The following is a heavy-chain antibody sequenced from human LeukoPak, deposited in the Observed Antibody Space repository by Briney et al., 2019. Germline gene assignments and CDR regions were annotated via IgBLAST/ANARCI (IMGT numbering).Heavy chain of an antibody. J-gene: IGHJ3*02. Sequence: SETLSLTCTVSGGSISSGDYYWSWIRQPPGKGLEWIGYIYYSGSTYYNPSLKSRVTISVDTSKNQFSLKLSSVTAADTAVYYCARRSRLDGRAFDIWGQGTVVTVSS. CDR3: ARRSRLDGRAFDI. V-gene: IGHV4-30-4*01. D-gene: IGHD6-25*01. CDR1: GGSISSGDYY. CDR2: IYYSGST.